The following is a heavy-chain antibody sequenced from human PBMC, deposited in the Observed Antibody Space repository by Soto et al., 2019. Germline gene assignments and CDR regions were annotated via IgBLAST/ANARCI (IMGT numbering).Heavy chain of an antibody. CDR1: GFTFSSYW. D-gene: IGHD2-2*02. J-gene: IGHJ4*02. CDR2: INSDGSST. V-gene: IGHV3-74*01. CDR3: GRARANTRIDY. Sequence: GGSLRLSCAASGFTFSSYWMHWVRQAPGKGLVWVSRINSDGSSTSYADSVKGRFTISRDNAKNSLYLLMNSLRAEDTAVYYCGRARANTRIDYWGQGSLVTVSA.